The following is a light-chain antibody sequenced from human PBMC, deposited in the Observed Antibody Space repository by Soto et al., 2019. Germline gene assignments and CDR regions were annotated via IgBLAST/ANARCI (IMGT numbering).Light chain of an antibody. J-gene: IGKJ2*01. CDR3: QQSRT. V-gene: IGKV1-5*01. CDR2: DVS. CDR1: QTTNNW. Sequence: DIQMTQSPSTLSASVGETVTITCRASQTTNNWLAWYQHKPGKAPELLIYDVSALESGVPSRFSGSGSGTEFTLTISSLQPYDFATYYCQQSRTFGQGTKLEIK.